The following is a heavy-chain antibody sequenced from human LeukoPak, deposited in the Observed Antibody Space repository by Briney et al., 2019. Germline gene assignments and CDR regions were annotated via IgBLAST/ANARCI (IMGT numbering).Heavy chain of an antibody. Sequence: ASVKVSCKASGGTFSSYAISWVRQAPGQGLEWVAGILPVFGTAYYAQKLQGRVTITADNSMSTPYMELNSLRSEDTAVYYCASRRRRVGVVSDPAFYYYYMDVGGKGTTVTVSS. CDR3: ASRRRRVGVVSDPAFYYYYMDV. CDR2: ILPVFGTA. D-gene: IGHD3-3*01. CDR1: GGTFSSYA. J-gene: IGHJ6*03. V-gene: IGHV1-69*06.